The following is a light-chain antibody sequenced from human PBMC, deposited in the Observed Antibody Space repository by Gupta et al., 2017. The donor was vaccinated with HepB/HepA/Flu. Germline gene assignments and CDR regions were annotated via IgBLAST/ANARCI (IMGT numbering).Light chain of an antibody. J-gene: IGKJ1*01. CDR2: GAS. CDR1: QSVSSSY. Sequence: IVLTQSPGTLSLSPGERATLSCRASQSVSSSYLAWYQQKPGQAPRLLIYGASSRATGITDRFSGSGSGTDFTLTIIRLEPEDFAVYYCQQYGSSPRTFGQGTKVEIK. V-gene: IGKV3-20*01. CDR3: QQYGSSPRT.